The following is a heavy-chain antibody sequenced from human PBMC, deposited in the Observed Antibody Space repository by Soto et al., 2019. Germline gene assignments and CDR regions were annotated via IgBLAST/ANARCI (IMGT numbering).Heavy chain of an antibody. CDR1: GFTFSSYA. CDR3: AKVTERSFDY. V-gene: IGHV3-23*01. CDR2: ISGSGGST. Sequence: GGSLRLSCASSGFTFSSYAMILVRQAPGKGLEWVSAISGSGGSTYYADSVKGRFTISRDNSKNTLYLQMNSLRAEDTAVYYCAKVTERSFDYWGQGTLVTVSS. J-gene: IGHJ4*02.